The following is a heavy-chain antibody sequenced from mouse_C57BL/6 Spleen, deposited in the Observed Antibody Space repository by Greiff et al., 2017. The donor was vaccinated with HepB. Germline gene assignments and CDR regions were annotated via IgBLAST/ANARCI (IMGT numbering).Heavy chain of an antibody. CDR2: INPSTGGT. J-gene: IGHJ1*03. D-gene: IGHD1-3*01. Sequence: VQLQQSGPELVKPGASVKISCKASGYSFTGYYMNWVKQSPEKSLEWIGEINPSTGGTTYNQKFKAMATLTVDKSSSTAYMQLKSLTSEDSAVYYCARGSKEYFDVWGTGTTVTVSS. V-gene: IGHV1-42*01. CDR3: ARGSKEYFDV. CDR1: GYSFTGYY.